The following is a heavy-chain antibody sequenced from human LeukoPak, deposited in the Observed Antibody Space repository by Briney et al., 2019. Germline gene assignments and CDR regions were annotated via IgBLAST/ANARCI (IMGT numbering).Heavy chain of an antibody. CDR1: GFTFSSYA. CDR3: ARCGYSYGLFYYYGMDV. CDR2: ISSNGGST. V-gene: IGHV3-64*01. Sequence: GGSLRLSCAASGFTFSSYAMHWVRQAPGKGLEYVLAISSNGGSTYYANSVKGRFTISRDNSKNTLYLQMGSLRAEDMAVYYCARCGYSYGLFYYYGMDVWGQGTTVTVSS. D-gene: IGHD5-18*01. J-gene: IGHJ6*02.